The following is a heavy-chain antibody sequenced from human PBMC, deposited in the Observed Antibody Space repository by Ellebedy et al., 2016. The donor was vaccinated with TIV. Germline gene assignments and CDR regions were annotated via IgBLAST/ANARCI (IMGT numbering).Heavy chain of an antibody. V-gene: IGHV4-59*12. D-gene: IGHD3-22*01. CDR2: IYYSGST. J-gene: IGHJ3*02. CDR1: GGSFSSYY. CDR3: ARDSEIVVDSFGAFDI. Sequence: SETLSLTCAVYGGSFSSYYWSWIRQPPGKGLEWIGYIYYSGSTNYNPSLKSRVTISVDTSKNQFSLKLSSVTAADTAVYYCARDSEIVVDSFGAFDIWGQGTMVTVSS.